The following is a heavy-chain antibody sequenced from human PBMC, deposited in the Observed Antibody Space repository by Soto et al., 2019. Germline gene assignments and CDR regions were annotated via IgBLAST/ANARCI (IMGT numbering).Heavy chain of an antibody. CDR1: GGSISSGDYY. D-gene: IGHD4-4*01. Sequence: TLSLTCTVSGGSISSGDYYWSWIRQPPGKGLEWIGYIYYSGSTYYNPSLKSRVTISVDTSKNQFSLKLSSVTAADTAVYYCASGPVYSNYPYFDYWGQGTLVTV. CDR3: ASGPVYSNYPYFDY. CDR2: IYYSGST. V-gene: IGHV4-30-4*01. J-gene: IGHJ4*02.